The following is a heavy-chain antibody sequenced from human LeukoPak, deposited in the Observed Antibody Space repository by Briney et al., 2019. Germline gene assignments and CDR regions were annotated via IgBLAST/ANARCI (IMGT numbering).Heavy chain of an antibody. Sequence: SVTLSLTCTVSGGSFGKSNFYWGWIRQPPGKGLEWIGTIYYSGSTYYNSSLKSRVSISVDTSKSQFSLKLNSVTAADTAVYYCARLLLRFGEFSFDFWGQGTLVTVS. D-gene: IGHD3-10*01. CDR1: GGSFGKSNFY. CDR3: ARLLLRFGEFSFDF. CDR2: IYYSGST. J-gene: IGHJ4*02. V-gene: IGHV4-39*01.